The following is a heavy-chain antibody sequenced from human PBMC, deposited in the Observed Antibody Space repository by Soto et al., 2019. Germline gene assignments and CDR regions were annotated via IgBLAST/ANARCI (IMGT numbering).Heavy chain of an antibody. CDR1: GYSFSNYW. V-gene: IGHV5-51*01. CDR3: ARQDRYTSSWFDY. D-gene: IGHD6-13*01. J-gene: IGHJ4*02. Sequence: PGESLKISCKASGYSFSNYWIGWVRQMPGKGLEWMGIMCPGDSDTRYSPSFQGQVSISADKSISTAYLQWSSLKASDTAMYYCARQDRYTSSWFDYWGQGTLVTVSS. CDR2: MCPGDSDT.